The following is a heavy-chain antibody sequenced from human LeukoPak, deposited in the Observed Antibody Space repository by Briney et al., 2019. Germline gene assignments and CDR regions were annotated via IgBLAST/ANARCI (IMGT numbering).Heavy chain of an antibody. V-gene: IGHV3-7*01. D-gene: IGHD3-10*02. CDR2: IKEDESEK. Sequence: GGSLRLSCAASGFTFSNYWMSWVRQAPGNGPEWVANIKEDESEKNYENSVKGRFTISRDNAKNSLYLQMNSLRAEDTAVYYCAELGITMIGGVWGKGTTVTISS. CDR3: AELGITMIGGV. J-gene: IGHJ6*04. CDR1: GFTFSNYW.